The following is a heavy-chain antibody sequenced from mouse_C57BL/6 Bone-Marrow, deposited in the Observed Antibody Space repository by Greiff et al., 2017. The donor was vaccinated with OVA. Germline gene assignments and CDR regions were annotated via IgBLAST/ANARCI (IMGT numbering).Heavy chain of an antibody. Sequence: QVQLQQPGAELVRPGTSVKLSCKASGYTFTSYWMHWVKQRPGQGLEWIGVIDPSDSYTNYNQKFKGKATLTVETSSSTAYMQLSSLTSEDSAVYYCEKDGYYWYFDVWGTGTTVTVSS. CDR1: GYTFTSYW. V-gene: IGHV1-59*01. D-gene: IGHD2-3*01. CDR2: IDPSDSYT. CDR3: EKDGYYWYFDV. J-gene: IGHJ1*03.